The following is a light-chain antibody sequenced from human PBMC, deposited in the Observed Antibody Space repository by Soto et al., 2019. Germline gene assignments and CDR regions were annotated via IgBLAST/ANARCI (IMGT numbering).Light chain of an antibody. CDR2: DAS. V-gene: IGKV3-11*01. CDR3: QQRGNSPRTWA. Sequence: EIVLTQSPVTLSLSPGEGATLSCKASQSIDTNLGWYQQKPGQVPRLLIYDASLRATGIPARFTGSGSGTDFTLTISSLEPEDFAVYYCQQRGNSPRTWAFGQGTKVDIK. J-gene: IGKJ1*01. CDR1: QSIDTN.